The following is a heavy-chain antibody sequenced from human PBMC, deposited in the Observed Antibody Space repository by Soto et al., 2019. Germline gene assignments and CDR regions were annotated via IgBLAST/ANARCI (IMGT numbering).Heavy chain of an antibody. CDR1: GFTGSDYY. J-gene: IGHJ4*02. Sequence: GSLRLSCAASGFTGSDYYMSWIRQAPGKGLEWVSYISSSGITIYYADSVKGRFTISRDNAKNSLYLQMNSLRAEDTAVYYCASTLELRVFDYWGQGTLVTVSS. D-gene: IGHD1-7*01. CDR2: ISSSGITI. V-gene: IGHV3-11*01. CDR3: ASTLELRVFDY.